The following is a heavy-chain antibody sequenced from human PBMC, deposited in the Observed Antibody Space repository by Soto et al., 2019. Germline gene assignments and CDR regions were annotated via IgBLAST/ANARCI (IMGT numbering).Heavy chain of an antibody. V-gene: IGHV3-74*03. CDR2: MTGDGRTT. CDR3: ATAEVDY. J-gene: IGHJ4*02. CDR1: GFTFGDYC. Sequence: GGSLRRACAASGFTFGDYCMHWVRQPPGKGPEWVSRMTGDGRTTQYADSVKGRFTASRDNAKSTLYLQMNSLRAEDTAVYYCATAEVDYWGPATLVTVSS.